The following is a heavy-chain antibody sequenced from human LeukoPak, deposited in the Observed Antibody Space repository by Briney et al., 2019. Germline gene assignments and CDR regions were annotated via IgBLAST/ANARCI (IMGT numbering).Heavy chain of an antibody. Sequence: ASVKVSCKASGYTFTSYGISWVRQAPGQGLEWMGWISAYNGNTNYAQKLQGRVTMTTDTSTSTVYMELRSLRSDDTAMYYCARDQYYDSKGWFDPWGQGTLVTVSS. CDR2: ISAYNGNT. J-gene: IGHJ5*02. V-gene: IGHV1-18*01. CDR3: ARDQYYDSKGWFDP. CDR1: GYTFTSYG. D-gene: IGHD3-22*01.